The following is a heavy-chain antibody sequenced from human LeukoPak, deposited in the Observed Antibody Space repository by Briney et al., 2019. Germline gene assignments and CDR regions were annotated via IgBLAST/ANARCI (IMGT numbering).Heavy chain of an antibody. J-gene: IGHJ4*02. CDR2: IRSKAYGGTT. V-gene: IGHV3-49*04. CDR1: GFTFGDYA. CDR3: TRVRGVHEILFDY. D-gene: IGHD3-10*01. Sequence: GGSLRLSCTASGFTFGDYAMSWVRQAPGKGLEWVGFIRSKAYGGTTEYAASVKGRFTISREDSKSIAYLQMNSLKTEDTAVYYCTRVRGVHEILFDYWGQGTLVTVSS.